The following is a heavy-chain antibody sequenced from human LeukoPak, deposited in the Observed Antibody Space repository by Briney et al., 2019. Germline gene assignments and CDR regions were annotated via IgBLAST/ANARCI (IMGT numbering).Heavy chain of an antibody. CDR2: IYHSGST. J-gene: IGHJ3*02. CDR1: GGSISSYY. CDR3: AREEYSSSWYRGAFDI. Sequence: SETLSLTCTVSGGSISSYYWSWIRQPPGKGLEWIGYIYHSGSTNYNPSLKSRVTISVDTSKNQFSLKLSSVTAADTAVYYCAREEYSSSWYRGAFDIWGQGTMVTVSS. D-gene: IGHD6-13*01. V-gene: IGHV4-59*01.